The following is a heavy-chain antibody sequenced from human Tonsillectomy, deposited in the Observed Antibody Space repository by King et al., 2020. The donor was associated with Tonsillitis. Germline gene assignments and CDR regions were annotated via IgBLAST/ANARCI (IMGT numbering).Heavy chain of an antibody. J-gene: IGHJ4*02. CDR2: IKQDGSEK. CDR1: GFTFSSYW. D-gene: IGHD6-19*01. CDR3: AGVAGGYYFDY. Sequence: VQLVESGGGLVQPGGSLRLSCAASGFTFSSYWMSWVRQAPGKGLEGVANIKQDGSEKYYVDSVKGRFTIFRDNAKNSLYLQMNSLRAEDTAVYYCAGVAGGYYFDYWGQGTLVTVSS. V-gene: IGHV3-7*03.